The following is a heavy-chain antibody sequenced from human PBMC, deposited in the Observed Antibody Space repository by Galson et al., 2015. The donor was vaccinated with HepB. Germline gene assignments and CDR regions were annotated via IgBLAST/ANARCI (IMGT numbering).Heavy chain of an antibody. V-gene: IGHV3-30-3*01. CDR3: ARASYGSGPDDAFDI. CDR2: ISYDGSNK. Sequence: SLRLSCAASGFTFSSYAMHWVRQAPGKGLEWVAVISYDGSNKYYADSVKGRFTISRDNSKNTLYLQMNSLRAEDTAVYYCARASYGSGPDDAFDIWGQGTMVTVSS. D-gene: IGHD3-10*01. J-gene: IGHJ3*02. CDR1: GFTFSSYA.